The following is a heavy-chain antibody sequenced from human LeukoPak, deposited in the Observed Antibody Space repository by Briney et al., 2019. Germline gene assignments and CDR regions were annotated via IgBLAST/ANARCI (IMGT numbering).Heavy chain of an antibody. V-gene: IGHV1-2*02. CDR1: GYTFTGYY. J-gene: IGHJ2*01. Sequence: GASVKVSCKASGYTFTGYYMHWVRQAPGQGLEWMGWINPNSGGTNYAQKFQGRVTMTRDTSISTAYMELSRLRSDDTAVYYCARVEVLWFGEHWYFDLWGRGTLVTVSS. CDR2: INPNSGGT. D-gene: IGHD3-10*01. CDR3: ARVEVLWFGEHWYFDL.